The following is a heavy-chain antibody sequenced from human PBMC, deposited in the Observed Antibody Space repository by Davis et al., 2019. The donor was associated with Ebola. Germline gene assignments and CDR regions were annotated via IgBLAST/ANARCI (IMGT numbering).Heavy chain of an antibody. D-gene: IGHD3-22*01. V-gene: IGHV3-74*01. CDR2: INSDGIST. CDR3: ARGVLYYYDSSGYYNWFDP. Sequence: HTGGSLTLSCAASGFTFSRYWMHWVRQAPGKGLVWISRINSDGISTSYADSVKGRFTISRDNAKNTLYLQMNSLRAEDMAVYYCARGVLYYYDSSGYYNWFDPWGQGTLVTVSS. CDR1: GFTFSRYW. J-gene: IGHJ5*02.